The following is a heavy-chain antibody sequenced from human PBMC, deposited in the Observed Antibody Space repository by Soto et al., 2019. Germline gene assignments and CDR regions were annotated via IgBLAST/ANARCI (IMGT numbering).Heavy chain of an antibody. CDR3: ATGKLMQLWLNSYIDT. J-gene: IGHJ4*02. CDR2: VNHRGET. D-gene: IGHD5-18*01. Sequence: SETLSLTCAVYGGSFTGYFWSWIRQSPGKGLEWIGEVNHRGETNYSPSLKSRLTISGDTSKNHISLKLNSVTAADTAVYYCATGKLMQLWLNSYIDTWGQGTAVTVSS. V-gene: IGHV4-34*01. CDR1: GGSFTGYF.